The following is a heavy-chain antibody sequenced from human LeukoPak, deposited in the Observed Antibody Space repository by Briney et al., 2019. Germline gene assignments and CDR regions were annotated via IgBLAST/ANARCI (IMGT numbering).Heavy chain of an antibody. V-gene: IGHV3-30*18. CDR3: AKDGGRDAYTSYYFDS. CDR2: VSYDGSNK. J-gene: IGHJ4*02. CDR1: GLTLSRYG. Sequence: GGSLRLSCAASGLTLSRYGMHWVRQAPGKGLEWVAVVSYDGSNKFYADSVKGRFTISRDNSKNPLYLQMNSLRAEDTAVYYCAKDGGRDAYTSYYFDSWGRGTLVTVSS. D-gene: IGHD5-24*01.